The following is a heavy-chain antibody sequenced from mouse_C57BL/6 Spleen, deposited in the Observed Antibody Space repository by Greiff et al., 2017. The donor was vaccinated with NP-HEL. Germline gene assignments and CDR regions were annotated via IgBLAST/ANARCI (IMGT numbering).Heavy chain of an antibody. V-gene: IGHV1-15*01. Sequence: LQQSGAELVRPGASVTLSCKASGYTFTDYEMHWVKQTPVHGLEWIGAIDPETGGTAYNQKFKGKAILTADKSSSTAYMELRSLTSEDSAVYYCTEEGGFAYWGQGTLVTVSA. CDR2: IDPETGGT. J-gene: IGHJ3*01. CDR3: TEEGGFAY. CDR1: GYTFTDYE.